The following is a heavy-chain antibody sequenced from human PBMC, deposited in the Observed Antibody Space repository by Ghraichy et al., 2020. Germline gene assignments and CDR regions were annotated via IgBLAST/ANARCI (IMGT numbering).Heavy chain of an antibody. J-gene: IGHJ4*02. CDR1: GFTFSNAW. V-gene: IGHV3-15*01. CDR2: IKSKTDGGTT. D-gene: IGHD3-3*01. CDR3: TTLSGHKLTDY. Sequence: LSLTCAASGFTFSNAWMSWVRQAPGKGLEWVGRIKSKTDGGTTDYAAPVKGRFTISRDDSKNTLYLQMNSLKTEDTAVYYCTTLSGHKLTDYWGQGTLVTVSS.